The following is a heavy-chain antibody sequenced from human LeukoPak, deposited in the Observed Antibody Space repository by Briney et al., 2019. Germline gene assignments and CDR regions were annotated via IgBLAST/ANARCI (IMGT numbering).Heavy chain of an antibody. V-gene: IGHV3-23*01. J-gene: IGHJ4*02. CDR2: ISGSGGST. Sequence: PGGSLRLSCAAPGFTFSSYAMSWVRQAPGKGLEWVSAISGSGGSTYYADSVKGRFTISRDNSKNALYLQMNSLRAEDTAVYYCAKDPERYYDILTGWDYWGQGTLVTVSS. CDR3: AKDPERYYDILTGWDY. CDR1: GFTFSSYA. D-gene: IGHD3-9*01.